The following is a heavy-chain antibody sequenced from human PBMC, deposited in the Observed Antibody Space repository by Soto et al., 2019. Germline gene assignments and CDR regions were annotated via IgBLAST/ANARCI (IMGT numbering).Heavy chain of an antibody. D-gene: IGHD3-3*01. V-gene: IGHV4-4*07. CDR3: AREGYDFWSGYTTYYDYGMDV. J-gene: IGHJ6*02. CDR2: IYTSGST. Sequence: QVQLQESGPGLVKPSETLSLTCTVSGGSISSYYWSWIRQPAGQGLEWIGRIYTSGSTNYNPSLKRRVTMSIDASKNQFSLKLRSVTAADAAVYYCAREGYDFWSGYTTYYDYGMDVWGQGTTVTVSS. CDR1: GGSISSYY.